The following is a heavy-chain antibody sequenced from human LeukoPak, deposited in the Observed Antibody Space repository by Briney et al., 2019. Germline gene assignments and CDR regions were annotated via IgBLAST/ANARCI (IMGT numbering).Heavy chain of an antibody. CDR2: IYYSGST. CDR3: ARYSSAWFDP. D-gene: IGHD6-25*01. J-gene: IGHJ5*02. CDR1: GGSFSSSSYY. V-gene: IGHV4-39*01. Sequence: SETLSLTCTVSGGSFSSSSYYWGWIRQPPGKGLEWIGSIYYSGSTYYNPSLKSRVTISVDTSKNQFSLKLSSVTAADTAVYNCARYSSAWFDPWGQGTLVTVSS.